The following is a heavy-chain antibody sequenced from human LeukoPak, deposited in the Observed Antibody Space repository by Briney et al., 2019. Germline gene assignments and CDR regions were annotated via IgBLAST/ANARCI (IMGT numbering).Heavy chain of an antibody. CDR1: GGSISSGGYY. V-gene: IGHV4-30-4*08. CDR2: IYYSGST. Sequence: PSETLSLTCTVSGGSISSGGYYWSWIRQHPGKGLEWIGYIYYSGSTYYNPSLKSRVTISVDTSKNQFSLKLSSVTAADTAVYYCARDRMRYYYDSSDGYFDYWGQGTLVTVSS. CDR3: ARDRMRYYYDSSDGYFDY. D-gene: IGHD3-22*01. J-gene: IGHJ4*02.